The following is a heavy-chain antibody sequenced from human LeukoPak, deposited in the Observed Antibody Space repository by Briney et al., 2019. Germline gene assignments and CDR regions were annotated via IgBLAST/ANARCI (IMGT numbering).Heavy chain of an antibody. CDR2: IIPIFGTA. CDR3: ARGLVATLYMDV. D-gene: IGHD5-12*01. J-gene: IGHJ6*03. Sequence: SVKVSCKASGYTFTSYAMNWVRQAPGQGLEWMGGIIPIFGTANYAQKFRGRVTITADESTTTTYMELSSLRSEDTAVYYCARGLVATLYMDVWGKGTTVIISS. CDR1: GYTFTSYA. V-gene: IGHV1-69*13.